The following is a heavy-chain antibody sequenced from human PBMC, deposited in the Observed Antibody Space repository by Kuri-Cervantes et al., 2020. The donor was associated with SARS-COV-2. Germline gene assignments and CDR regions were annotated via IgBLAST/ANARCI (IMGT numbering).Heavy chain of an antibody. D-gene: IGHD3-10*02. CDR2: IIPIFGIA. CDR3: TRQLETTMLYYFDY. CDR1: GGTFSSYA. J-gene: IGHJ4*02. Sequence: SVKVSCKASGGTFSSYAISWVRQAPGQGLEWMGRIIPIFGIANYAQKFQGRVTITADKSTSTAYMELSSLRSEDTAVYYCTRQLETTMLYYFDYWGQGTLVTVSS. V-gene: IGHV1-69*04.